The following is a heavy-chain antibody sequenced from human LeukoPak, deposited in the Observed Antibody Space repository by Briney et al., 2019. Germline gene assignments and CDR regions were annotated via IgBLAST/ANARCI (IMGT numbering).Heavy chain of an antibody. D-gene: IGHD3-3*01. CDR2: IYTSGST. Sequence: SETLSLTCTVSGGSISSYCWSWIRQPAGKGLEWIGRIYTSGSTNYNPSLKSRVTMSVDTSKNQFSLKLSSVTAADTAVYYCARGLTILGYFDYWGQGTLVTVSS. CDR1: GGSISSYC. CDR3: ARGLTILGYFDY. J-gene: IGHJ4*02. V-gene: IGHV4-4*07.